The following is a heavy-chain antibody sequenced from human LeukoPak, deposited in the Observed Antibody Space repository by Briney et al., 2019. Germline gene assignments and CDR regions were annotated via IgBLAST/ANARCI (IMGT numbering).Heavy chain of an antibody. D-gene: IGHD3-10*01. V-gene: IGHV4-34*01. CDR2: INHSGST. J-gene: IGHJ4*02. Sequence: SETLSLTCAVYGGSFSGYYWSWIRQPPGKGLEWIGEINHSGSTNYNPSLKSRVTISVDASKNQFSLKLSSVTAADTAVYYCARQGSGGSGSWGQGTLVTVSS. CDR1: GGSFSGYY. CDR3: ARQGSGGSGS.